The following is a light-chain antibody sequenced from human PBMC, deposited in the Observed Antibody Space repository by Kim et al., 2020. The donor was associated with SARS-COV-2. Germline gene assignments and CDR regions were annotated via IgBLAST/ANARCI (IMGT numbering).Light chain of an antibody. J-gene: IGKJ3*01. CDR3: QQFNSYPSYWGT. V-gene: IGKV1-13*02. CDR1: QGISSA. CDR2: DAS. Sequence: GDRVTITCRASQGISSALAWYQQKPGKAPKLLIYDASSLESGVPSRFSGSGSGTDFTLTISSLQPEDFATYYCQQFNSYPSYWGTFGPGTKVDIK.